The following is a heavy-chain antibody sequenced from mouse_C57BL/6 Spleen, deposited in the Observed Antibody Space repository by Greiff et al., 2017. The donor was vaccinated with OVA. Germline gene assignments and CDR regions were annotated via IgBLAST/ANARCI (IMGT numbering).Heavy chain of an antibody. J-gene: IGHJ4*01. D-gene: IGHD1-1*01. CDR2: INPYNGDT. V-gene: IGHV1-20*01. CDR1: GYSFNGYF. Sequence: VQLKESGPELVKPGDSVKISCKASGYSFNGYFMNWVMQSHGKSLEWIGRINPYNGDTFYNQKFKGKATLTVDKSSSTAHMELRSLTSEDSAVYYCARGGGSGDAMDYWGQGTSVTVSS. CDR3: ARGGGSGDAMDY.